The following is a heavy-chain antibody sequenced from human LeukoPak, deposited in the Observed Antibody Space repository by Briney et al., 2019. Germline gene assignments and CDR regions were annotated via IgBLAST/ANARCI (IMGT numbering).Heavy chain of an antibody. CDR3: ARGLTVTTFGYYYYYMDV. V-gene: IGHV1-8*01. D-gene: IGHD4-17*01. CDR2: MNPNSGNT. Sequence: ASVKVSCKASGYTFTSYDINWVRQATGQGLEWMGWMNPNSGNTGYAQKFQGRVTMTRNTSISTAYMELSSLRSEDTAVYYCARGLTVTTFGYYYYYMDVWGKGTTVTVSS. CDR1: GYTFTSYD. J-gene: IGHJ6*03.